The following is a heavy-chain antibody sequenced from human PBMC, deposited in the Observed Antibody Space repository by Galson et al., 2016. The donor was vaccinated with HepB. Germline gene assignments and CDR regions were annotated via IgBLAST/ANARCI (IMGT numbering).Heavy chain of an antibody. CDR1: GFTFSNYA. Sequence: SLRLSCAASGFTFSNYAVSWVRQAPGKGLEWVSLITGSGGSTYYADSVKGRFTISRDNSRNTLYLQMNSLRGEDTAVYYCAKGRWDFDSWGQGTLVTVSS. V-gene: IGHV3-23*01. D-gene: IGHD5-24*01. CDR3: AKGRWDFDS. CDR2: ITGSGGST. J-gene: IGHJ4*02.